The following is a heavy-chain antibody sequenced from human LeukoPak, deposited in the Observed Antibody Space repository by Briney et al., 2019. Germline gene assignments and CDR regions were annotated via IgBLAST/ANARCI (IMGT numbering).Heavy chain of an antibody. Sequence: PGGSLRLSCAASGFTFDDYAMHWVRQAPGKGLEWVSGISWNSGSIGYADSVKGRFTISRDNSKNTLHLQMNSLRAEDTAVYYCAKGIAVRTTVTTFDYWGQGTLVTVSS. V-gene: IGHV3-9*01. CDR3: AKGIAVRTTVTTFDY. D-gene: IGHD4-17*01. J-gene: IGHJ4*02. CDR2: ISWNSGSI. CDR1: GFTFDDYA.